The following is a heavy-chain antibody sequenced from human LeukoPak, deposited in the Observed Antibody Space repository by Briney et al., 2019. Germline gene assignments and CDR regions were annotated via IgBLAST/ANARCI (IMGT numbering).Heavy chain of an antibody. CDR3: ARDAKYYYGSRTYFFFEY. J-gene: IGHJ4*02. D-gene: IGHD3-10*01. CDR1: GGSITSSSYY. V-gene: IGHV4-39*07. Sequence: SETLSLTCSVSGGSITSSSYYWGWLRQPQGKGLEWLGTMYYSGTTYYNPSLKSRVTISIDTLQNHFSLKLNSVTAADTAVYYCARDAKYYYGSRTYFFFEYWGQGTLLTVSS. CDR2: MYYSGTT.